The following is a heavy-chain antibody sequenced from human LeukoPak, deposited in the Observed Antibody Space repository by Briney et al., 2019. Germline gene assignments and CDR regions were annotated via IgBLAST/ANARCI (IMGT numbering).Heavy chain of an antibody. Sequence: GGSLRLSCAASGFTFSSYGMHGVRQAPGKGLEWVAVIWYDGSNKYYADSVKGRFTISRDNSKNTLYLQMNSLRAEDTAVYYCAREDDYQYYFDYWGQGTLVTVSS. J-gene: IGHJ4*02. CDR2: IWYDGSNK. D-gene: IGHD4-11*01. CDR3: AREDDYQYYFDY. V-gene: IGHV3-33*01. CDR1: GFTFSSYG.